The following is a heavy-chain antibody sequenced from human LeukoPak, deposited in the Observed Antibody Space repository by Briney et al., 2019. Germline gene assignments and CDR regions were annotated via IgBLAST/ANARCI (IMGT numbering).Heavy chain of an antibody. D-gene: IGHD3-3*01. Sequence: GGSLRLSCIVSGFTFNAYAIHWARQAPGKGLEWVACIRWDGSVKDYADSVKGRFIISRDNSKSTAYLQMNSLRDEDTAVYYCARDSTVFGVINWGQGTLVTVSS. J-gene: IGHJ4*02. V-gene: IGHV3-30*02. CDR3: ARDSTVFGVIN. CDR2: IRWDGSVK. CDR1: GFTFNAYA.